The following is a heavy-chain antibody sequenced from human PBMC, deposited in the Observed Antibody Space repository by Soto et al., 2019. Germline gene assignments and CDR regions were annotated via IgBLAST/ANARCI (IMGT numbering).Heavy chain of an antibody. J-gene: IGHJ5*02. Sequence: TLSLTCTVSGGSISSGDYYWSWIRQPPGKGLEWIGYIYNSGSTYYNPSLKSRVTISVDTSKNQFSLKLSSVTAADTAVYYWAREVSCRSISCYTGWFDPWGQGTLVTVSS. CDR2: IYNSGST. V-gene: IGHV4-30-4*01. CDR1: GGSISSGDYY. CDR3: AREVSCRSISCYTGWFDP. D-gene: IGHD2-2*02.